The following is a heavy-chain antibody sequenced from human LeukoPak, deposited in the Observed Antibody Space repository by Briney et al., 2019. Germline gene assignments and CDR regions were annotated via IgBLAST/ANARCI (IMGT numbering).Heavy chain of an antibody. CDR1: GGSFSGYY. CDR2: INHSGST. V-gene: IGHV4-34*01. J-gene: IGHJ4*02. D-gene: IGHD3-22*01. CDR3: ARLHHYYDSTVFDY. Sequence: PSETLSLTCAVYGGSFSGYYWSWIRQPPGKGLEWIGEINHSGSTNYNPSLKSRVTISVDTSKNQFSLKLSSVTAADTAVYYCARLHHYYDSTVFDYWGQGTLVTVSS.